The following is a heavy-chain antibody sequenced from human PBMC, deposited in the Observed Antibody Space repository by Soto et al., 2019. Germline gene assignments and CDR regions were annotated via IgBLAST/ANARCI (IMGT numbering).Heavy chain of an antibody. V-gene: IGHV3-73*02. CDR3: TTGWMQLSEGGY. CDR1: GFTFSGSA. J-gene: IGHJ4*02. Sequence: EVQLVESGGGLVQPGGSLKLSCAASGFTFSGSAMHWVRQASGKGLEWVGRIRSKANSYATSYAASVKGRFTIPRDDSKNTAYLQMNSLKTEDTAVYYCTTGWMQLSEGGYWGQGTLVTVSS. D-gene: IGHD5-18*01. CDR2: IRSKANSYAT.